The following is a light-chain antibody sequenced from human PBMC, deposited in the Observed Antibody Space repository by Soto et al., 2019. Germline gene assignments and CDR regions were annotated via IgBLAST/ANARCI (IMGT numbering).Light chain of an antibody. Sequence: DMQITQSPSTLYASVGDRVTITCRASQSISSWLAWYQQKPGKAPKLLIYDASSLESGVPSRFSGSGSGTEFTLTISSLQPDDFATYYCQQYNSYRMYTFGQGTRLEIK. CDR2: DAS. CDR3: QQYNSYRMYT. J-gene: IGKJ5*01. V-gene: IGKV1-5*01. CDR1: QSISSW.